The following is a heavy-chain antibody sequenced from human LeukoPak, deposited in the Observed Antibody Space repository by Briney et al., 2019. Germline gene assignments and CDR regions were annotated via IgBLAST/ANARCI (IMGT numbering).Heavy chain of an antibody. Sequence: SVKVSCKASGYTFTSYGISWVRQAPGQGLEWMGWISAYNGNTNYAQKLQGRVTMTTDTSTSTAYMELRSLRSDDTAVYYCARDQYSSSWYLGSNWFDPWAREPWSPSPQ. D-gene: IGHD6-13*01. CDR2: ISAYNGNT. CDR1: GYTFTSYG. J-gene: IGHJ5*02. V-gene: IGHV1-18*01. CDR3: ARDQYSSSWYLGSNWFDP.